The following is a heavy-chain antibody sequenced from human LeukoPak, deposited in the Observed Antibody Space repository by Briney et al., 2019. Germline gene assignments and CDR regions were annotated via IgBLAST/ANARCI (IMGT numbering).Heavy chain of an antibody. CDR2: ISSRSSYI. J-gene: IGHJ4*02. D-gene: IGHD4-17*01. Sequence: GGSLRLSCAASGFGFSDYTMNWVSQAPGKGLEWVSSISSRSSYIYYAHSVKGRFTISRDNAKNSLFLQMNSLRAEDTAVYYCARVLDYRDTGPDGFWGQGTLVTVSS. V-gene: IGHV3-21*01. CDR1: GFGFSDYT. CDR3: ARVLDYRDTGPDGF.